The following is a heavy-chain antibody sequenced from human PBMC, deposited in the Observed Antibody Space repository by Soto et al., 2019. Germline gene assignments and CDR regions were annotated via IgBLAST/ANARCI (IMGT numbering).Heavy chain of an antibody. CDR1: GGSISSSNW. CDR2: IYHSGSA. V-gene: IGHV4-4*02. CDR3: ARSMVRGLFPTTHYYYYYGVDV. Sequence: SETLSLTCAVSGGSISSSNWWSWVRQPPGKGLEWIGEIYHSGSANYNPSLESRVTISVDKSKNQFSLNLTSVTAADTAVYYCARSMVRGLFPTTHYYYYYGVDVWGQGTTVTVSS. J-gene: IGHJ6*02. D-gene: IGHD3-10*01.